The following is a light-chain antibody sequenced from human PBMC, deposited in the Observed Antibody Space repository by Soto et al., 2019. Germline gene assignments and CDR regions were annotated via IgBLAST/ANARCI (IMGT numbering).Light chain of an antibody. CDR2: GAS. CDR1: QSVRSN. Sequence: EIVLSQSPATLSLSPGERATLSCRASQSVRSNLAWYQQKPGQAPRLLIYGASTRAAGIPARFSGSGSGTEFTLTISSLQSEDFAVYYCQQYNNWLWTFGQATKV. J-gene: IGKJ1*01. V-gene: IGKV3-15*01. CDR3: QQYNNWLWT.